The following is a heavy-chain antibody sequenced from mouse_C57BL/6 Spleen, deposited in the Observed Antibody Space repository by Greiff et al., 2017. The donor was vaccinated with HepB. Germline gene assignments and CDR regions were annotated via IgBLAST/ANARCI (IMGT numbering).Heavy chain of an antibody. CDR1: GYTFTSYW. Sequence: QVQLQQSGAELVRPGTSVKLSCKASGYTFTSYWMHWVKQRPGQGLEWIGVIDPSDSYTNYNQKFKGKATLTVDTSSSTAYMQLSSLTSEDSAVYYCARHYADYWGQGTTLTVSS. V-gene: IGHV1-59*01. CDR2: IDPSDSYT. D-gene: IGHD1-1*01. J-gene: IGHJ2*01. CDR3: ARHYADY.